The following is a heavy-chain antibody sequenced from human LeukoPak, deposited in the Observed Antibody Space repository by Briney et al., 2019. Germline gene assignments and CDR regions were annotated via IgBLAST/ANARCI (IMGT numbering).Heavy chain of an antibody. CDR2: IYYSGIT. CDR3: ARRIATCFDP. D-gene: IGHD6-13*01. J-gene: IGHJ5*02. Sequence: PSVTLSLTCAVSGGSISSGGYSWSWIRQPPGKGLEWIGYIYYSGITYYNPSLKSRVTISVDTSKNQFSLKLSSVTAADTAVYFCARRIATCFDPWGQGTLVTVSS. CDR1: GGSISSGGYS. V-gene: IGHV4-30-4*07.